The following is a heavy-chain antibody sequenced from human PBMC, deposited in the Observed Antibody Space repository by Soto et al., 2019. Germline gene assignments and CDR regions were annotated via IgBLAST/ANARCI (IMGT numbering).Heavy chain of an antibody. CDR1: GYTFTSYG. D-gene: IGHD6-13*01. J-gene: IGHJ6*02. CDR3: ARDRSFIAAADYYYYGMDV. Sequence: ASVKVSCKASGYTFTSYGISWVRQAPGQGLEWMGWISAYNGNTNYALKLQGRVTMTTDTSTSTAYMELRSLRSDDTAVYYCARDRSFIAAADYYYYGMDVWGQGTTVTVSS. V-gene: IGHV1-18*04. CDR2: ISAYNGNT.